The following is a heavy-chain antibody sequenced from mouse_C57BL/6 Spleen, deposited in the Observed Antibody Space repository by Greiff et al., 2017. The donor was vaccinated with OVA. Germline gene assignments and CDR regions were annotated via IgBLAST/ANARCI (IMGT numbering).Heavy chain of an antibody. Sequence: ESGPGLVKPSQSLSLTCSVTGYSITSGYYWNWIRQFPGNKLEWMGYISYDGSNNYNPSLKNRISITRDTSKNQLFLKLNSVTTEDTATYYCARTGYYGRGDYFDYWGQGTTLTVSS. D-gene: IGHD2-1*01. J-gene: IGHJ2*01. CDR2: ISYDGSN. CDR1: GYSITSGYY. V-gene: IGHV3-6*01. CDR3: ARTGYYGRGDYFDY.